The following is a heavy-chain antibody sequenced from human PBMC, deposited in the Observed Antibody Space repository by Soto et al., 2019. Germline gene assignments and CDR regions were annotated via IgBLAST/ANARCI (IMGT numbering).Heavy chain of an antibody. CDR1: GYTFTSYA. Sequence: ASVKVYRKASGYTFTSYAMHWVRPAPGQRLEWMGWINAGNGNTKYSQKFQGSVTITRDTSASTAYMELSSLRSEDTAVYYCARGGSLYWYFDLWGRGTLVTVSS. J-gene: IGHJ2*01. CDR3: ARGGSLYWYFDL. CDR2: INAGNGNT. V-gene: IGHV1-3*01. D-gene: IGHD1-26*01.